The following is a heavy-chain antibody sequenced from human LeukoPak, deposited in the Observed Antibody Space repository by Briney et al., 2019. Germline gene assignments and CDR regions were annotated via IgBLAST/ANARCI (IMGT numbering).Heavy chain of an antibody. Sequence: GGSLRLSCAASGFTFSKSEMNWVRQAPGKGLEWVSYISSSGSTRYYADSVKGRFTISRDNAKNSLYLQMNSLRVEDTAVYYCARKFAPGAFDIWGQGTMVTVSS. CDR1: GFTFSKSE. V-gene: IGHV3-48*03. CDR3: ARKFAPGAFDI. D-gene: IGHD3-10*01. CDR2: ISSSGSTR. J-gene: IGHJ3*02.